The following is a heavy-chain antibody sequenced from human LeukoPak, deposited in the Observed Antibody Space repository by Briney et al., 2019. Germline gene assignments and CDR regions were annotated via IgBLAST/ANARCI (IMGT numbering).Heavy chain of an antibody. V-gene: IGHV3-64*01. J-gene: IGHJ4*02. D-gene: IGHD4-23*01. CDR1: GFTFSSYA. Sequence: GGSLRLSCAASGFTFSSYAMHWVRQAPGKGLEYVSAISSNGGGTYYANSVKGRFTISRDNSKNTLYLQMGSLRAEDMAVYYCARVSHGGNSYYYFDYWGQGTLVTVSS. CDR2: ISSNGGGT. CDR3: ARVSHGGNSYYYFDY.